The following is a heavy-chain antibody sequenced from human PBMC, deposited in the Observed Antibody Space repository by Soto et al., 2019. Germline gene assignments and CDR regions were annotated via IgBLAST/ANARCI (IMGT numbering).Heavy chain of an antibody. CDR3: TSLSTVIDY. CDR2: IKSKTDGGTT. V-gene: IGHV3-15*01. J-gene: IGHJ4*02. D-gene: IGHD4-17*01. Sequence: GGSLRLSCAASGFTFSDAWMSWVRQAPGKGLEWVGRIKSKTDGGTTDYAAPVKGGLTISRDDSKNTLYLQMNSLKTEDTAVYYCTSLSTVIDYWGEGTMVTVSS. CDR1: GFTFSDAW.